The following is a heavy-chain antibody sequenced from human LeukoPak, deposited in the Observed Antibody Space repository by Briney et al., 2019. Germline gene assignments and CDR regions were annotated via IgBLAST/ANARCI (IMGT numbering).Heavy chain of an antibody. D-gene: IGHD3-9*01. J-gene: IGHJ5*02. CDR3: TRGPILTGYVNYFDP. CDR1: GFTFGDYG. V-gene: IGHV3-49*04. CDR2: IRTKAYGETT. Sequence: GGSLRLSCTASGFTFGDYGMSWVRQAPGEGLEWIGFIRTKAYGETTEHAASVKGRFTFSRDDSKSIAYLEMNSLKTEDTAVYYCTRGPILTGYVNYFDPWGQGTLVTVSS.